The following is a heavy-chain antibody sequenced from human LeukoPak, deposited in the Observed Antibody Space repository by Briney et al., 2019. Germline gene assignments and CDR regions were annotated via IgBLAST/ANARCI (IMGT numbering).Heavy chain of an antibody. CDR2: MNPNSGNT. Sequence: ASVKVSCKASGYTFTSYDINWVRQATGQGLEWMGWMNPNSGNTGSAQKFQGRVTMTRNTSISTAYMELSSLRSEDTAVYYCARGYYYDSRDAFDIWGQGTMVTVSS. J-gene: IGHJ3*02. V-gene: IGHV1-8*01. CDR3: ARGYYYDSRDAFDI. D-gene: IGHD3-22*01. CDR1: GYTFTSYD.